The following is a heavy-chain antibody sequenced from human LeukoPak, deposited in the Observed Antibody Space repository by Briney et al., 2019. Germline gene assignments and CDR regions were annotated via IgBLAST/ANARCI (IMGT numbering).Heavy chain of an antibody. V-gene: IGHV4-34*01. D-gene: IGHD1-26*01. Sequence: SETLSLTCAVYGGSFSGYYWSWIRQPPGKGLEWIGEINHSGSTNYNPSLKSRVTISVDTSKNQFSLKLSSVTAADTAVYYCARGRIVGAIKPFDYGGQGTLVTVSS. CDR3: ARGRIVGAIKPFDY. CDR1: GGSFSGYY. CDR2: INHSGST. J-gene: IGHJ4*02.